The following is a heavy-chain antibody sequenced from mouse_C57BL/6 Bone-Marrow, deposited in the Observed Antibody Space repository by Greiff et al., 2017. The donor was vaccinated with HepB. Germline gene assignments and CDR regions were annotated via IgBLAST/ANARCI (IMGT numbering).Heavy chain of an antibody. CDR2: IYPGSGNT. CDR3: ARGILWYFDV. J-gene: IGHJ1*03. CDR1: GYTFTDYY. V-gene: IGHV1-76*01. Sequence: VQLQESGAELVRPGASVKLSCKASGYTFTDYYINWVKQRPGQGLEWIARIYPGSGNTYYNEKFKGKATLTAEKSSSTAYMQLSSLTSEDSAVYFCARGILWYFDVWGTGTTVTVSS.